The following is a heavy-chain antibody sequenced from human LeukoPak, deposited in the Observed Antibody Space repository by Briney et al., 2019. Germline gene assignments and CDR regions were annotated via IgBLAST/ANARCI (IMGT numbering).Heavy chain of an antibody. J-gene: IGHJ6*02. V-gene: IGHV6-1*01. Sequence: SQTLSLTCAISGDSVSSNSAAWNWIRQSPSRGLEWLGRTYCRSKWYNDYAVSVKSRITINPDTSKNQFSLQLNSETPEDTAVYYCARVGPIAAAGRFYYYGMDVWGQGTTVTVSS. CDR2: TYCRSKWYN. D-gene: IGHD6-13*01. CDR3: ARVGPIAAAGRFYYYGMDV. CDR1: GDSVSSNSAA.